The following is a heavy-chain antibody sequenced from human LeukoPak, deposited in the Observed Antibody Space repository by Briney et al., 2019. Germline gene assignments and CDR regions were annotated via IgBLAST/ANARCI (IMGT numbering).Heavy chain of an antibody. V-gene: IGHV3-53*01. J-gene: IGHJ4*02. CDR1: GFTFSSYN. CDR2: IYSGGST. D-gene: IGHD4-17*01. CDR3: ARELRGRFDC. Sequence: PGGSLRLSCAASGFTFSSYNMNWVRQAPGRGLEWVSIIYSGGSTYYADSVKGRFTISKDNSKNTVYLQMNSLRAEDTAVYFCARELRGRFDCWGQGTLVTVSS.